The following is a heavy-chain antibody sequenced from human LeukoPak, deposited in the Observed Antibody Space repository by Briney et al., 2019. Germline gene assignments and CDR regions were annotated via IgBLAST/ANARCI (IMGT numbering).Heavy chain of an antibody. CDR3: ARDREYYDSSGYLGYYGMDV. V-gene: IGHV4-39*02. CDR1: NGSISSSSYY. D-gene: IGHD3-22*01. Sequence: PSETLSLTCTVSNGSISSSSYYWGWIRQPPGTGLEWIGSIYYSGNTYYNPSLRSRVTISIDTSKNQFSLKLSSVTAADTAVYYCARDREYYDSSGYLGYYGMDVWGQGTTVTVSS. J-gene: IGHJ6*02. CDR2: IYYSGNT.